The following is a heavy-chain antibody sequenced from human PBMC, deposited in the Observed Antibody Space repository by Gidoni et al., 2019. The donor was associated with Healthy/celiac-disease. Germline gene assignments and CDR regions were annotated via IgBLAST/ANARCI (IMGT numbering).Heavy chain of an antibody. V-gene: IGHV1-24*01. J-gene: IGHJ5*02. CDR1: GYTLTELS. D-gene: IGHD3-10*01. Sequence: QVQLVQSGAEVTKPGASVKVSCKVSGYTLTELSMHWVRQAPGKGLEWMGGFDPEDGETIYAQKFQGRVTMIEDTSTDTAYMELSSLRSEDTAVYYCATVWFGVKNWFDPWGQGTLVTVSS. CDR3: ATVWFGVKNWFDP. CDR2: FDPEDGET.